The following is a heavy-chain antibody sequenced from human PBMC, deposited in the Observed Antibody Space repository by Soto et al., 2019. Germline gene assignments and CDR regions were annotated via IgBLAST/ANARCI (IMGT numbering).Heavy chain of an antibody. CDR1: GFTFSTYA. D-gene: IGHD6-13*01. CDR3: AKAEGSSYGTEDSQH. J-gene: IGHJ1*01. CDR2: IISSGGST. Sequence: EVQLLESGGGLVQPGGSLRLSCAASGFTFSTYAMNWVRQAPGKGLEWVSLIISSGGSTYYADSVKGRFTISRDNSKNTLYLQMNSLRADDTAVYYCAKAEGSSYGTEDSQHWGQGTLVTVSS. V-gene: IGHV3-23*01.